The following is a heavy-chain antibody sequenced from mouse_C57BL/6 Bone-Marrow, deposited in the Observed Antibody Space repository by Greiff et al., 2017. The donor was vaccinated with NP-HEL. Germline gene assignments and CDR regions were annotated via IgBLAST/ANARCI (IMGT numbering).Heavy chain of an antibody. D-gene: IGHD2-3*01. V-gene: IGHV5-6*01. Sequence: EVQGVESGGDLVKPGGSLKLSCAASGFTFSSYGMSWVRQTPDKRLEWVATISSGGSYTYYPDSVKGRFTISRDNAKNTLYLQMSSLKSEDTAMYYCARLGIYDGYYGFAYWGQGTLVTVSA. CDR3: ARLGIYDGYYGFAY. CDR2: ISSGGSYT. CDR1: GFTFSSYG. J-gene: IGHJ3*01.